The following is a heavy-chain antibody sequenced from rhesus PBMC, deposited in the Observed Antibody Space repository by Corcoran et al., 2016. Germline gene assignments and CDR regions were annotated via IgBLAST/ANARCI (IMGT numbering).Heavy chain of an antibody. CDR1: GSSITSNY. CDR2: VFGRSGSA. J-gene: IGHJ4*01. D-gene: IGHD3-16*01. CDR3: ARVTYTGASYYADYFDY. V-gene: IGHV4-147*01. Sequence: QVQLHESGPGLVKPSATLSLTCAVSGSSITSNYWLLIRQYPWQGLEWIGYVFGRSGSAYYNPSITSRVTMSADTSKNQFSLKLNSVTATDTARYYCARVTYTGASYYADYFDYWGQGILVTVSS.